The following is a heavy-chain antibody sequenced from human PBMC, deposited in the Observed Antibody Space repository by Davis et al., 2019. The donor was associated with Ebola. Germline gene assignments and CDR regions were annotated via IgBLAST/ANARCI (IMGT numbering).Heavy chain of an antibody. D-gene: IGHD5-24*01. CDR2: IYSGDSDT. CDR3: ARHVGGWRQLAGVDY. J-gene: IGHJ4*02. CDR1: EYSFTNYW. V-gene: IGHV5-51*01. Sequence: GGSLRLSCKGSEYSFTNYWIAWVRQMPGKGPEWMGIIYSGDSDTRYSPSFQGQVTISADKSTSTAYLQWSSLRASDIAMYYCARHVGGWRQLAGVDYWGQGTLVTVSS.